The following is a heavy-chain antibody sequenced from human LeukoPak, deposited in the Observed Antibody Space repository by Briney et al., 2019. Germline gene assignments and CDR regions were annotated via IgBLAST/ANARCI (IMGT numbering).Heavy chain of an antibody. V-gene: IGHV4-34*01. CDR1: GGSFSGYY. D-gene: IGHD2-2*01. CDR2: INHSGST. J-gene: IGHJ6*02. CDR3: ARGDIVVVPAVRENGMDV. Sequence: PSETLSLTCAVYGGSFSGYYWSWIRQPPGKGLEWIGEINHSGSTNYNPSLKSRVTISVDTSKNQFSLKLSSVTAADTAVYYCARGDIVVVPAVRENGMDVWGQGTTVTVSS.